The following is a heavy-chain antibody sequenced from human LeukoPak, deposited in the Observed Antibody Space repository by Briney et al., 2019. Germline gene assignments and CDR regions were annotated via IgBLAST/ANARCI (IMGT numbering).Heavy chain of an antibody. CDR2: INPSGGST. V-gene: IGHV1-46*01. J-gene: IGHJ6*02. CDR1: GYSFTSYY. CDR3: ARDQAYSSGWLKSAYYYYGMDV. Sequence: EASVKVSCKASGYSFTSYYMHWVRQAPGQGLEWMRIINPSGGSTSYAQTFQGRVTMTRDTSTSTVYMELSSLRSEDTAVYYCARDQAYSSGWLKSAYYYYGMDVWGQGTTVTVSS. D-gene: IGHD6-19*01.